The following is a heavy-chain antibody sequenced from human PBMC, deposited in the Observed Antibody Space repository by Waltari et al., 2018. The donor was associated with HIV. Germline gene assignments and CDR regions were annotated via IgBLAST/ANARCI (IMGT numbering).Heavy chain of an antibody. V-gene: IGHV3-9*01. D-gene: IGHD6-19*01. CDR3: AKDTHSSGWYGELVY. CDR2: ISWNSGST. Sequence: EVQLVESGGGLVQPGSSLRLSCAASGFTFDAYAMHWVRQAPGKGLEWVSGISWNSGSTGYADSVKGRFTISRDNAKNSLYLQMNSLRAEDTALYYCAKDTHSSGWYGELVYWGQGTLVTVSS. CDR1: GFTFDAYA. J-gene: IGHJ4*02.